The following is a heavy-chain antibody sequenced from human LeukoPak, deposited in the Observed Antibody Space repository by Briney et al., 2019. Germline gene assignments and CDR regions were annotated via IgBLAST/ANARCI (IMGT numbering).Heavy chain of an antibody. J-gene: IGHJ4*02. CDR2: ISSSSSYI. CDR3: ARDSKQQLVPYYFDY. Sequence: GGSLRLSCVASGFIFSSYWMSWVRQAPGKGLEWVSSISSSSSYIYYADSVKGRFTISRDNAKNSLYLQMNSLRAEDTAVYYCARDSKQQLVPYYFDYWGQGTLVTVSS. V-gene: IGHV3-21*01. D-gene: IGHD6-13*01. CDR1: GFIFSSYW.